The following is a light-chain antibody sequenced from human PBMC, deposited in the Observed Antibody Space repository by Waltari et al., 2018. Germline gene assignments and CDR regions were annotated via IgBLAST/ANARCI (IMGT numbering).Light chain of an antibody. V-gene: IGLV1-44*01. J-gene: IGLJ1*01. CDR1: SSNIGSKN. CDR3: GAWDDTLNGPV. CDR2: SKD. Sequence: QSVLTQPPSASGTPGQRVTISCSGSSSNIGSKNVNWYQQLPGEAPKLIINSKDERPSGVPARFAGSKSGSSASLAISGLQSEDEADYYCGAWDDTLNGPVFGTGTKVTVL.